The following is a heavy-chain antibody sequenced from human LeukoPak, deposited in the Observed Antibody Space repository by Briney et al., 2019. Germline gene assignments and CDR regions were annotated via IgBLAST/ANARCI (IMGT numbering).Heavy chain of an antibody. J-gene: IGHJ4*02. CDR2: IKHDGSEK. CDR3: ARHPRYYDRNFDY. CDR1: GFIFSNYW. Sequence: GGSLRLSCAGSGFIFSNYWMSWVRQAPGKGLEWVANIKHDGSEKHYVDSVKGRFTISRDNAKNSLYLQMNSLRAEDTAVYYCARHPRYYDRNFDYWGQGTLVTVSS. D-gene: IGHD3-22*01. V-gene: IGHV3-7*01.